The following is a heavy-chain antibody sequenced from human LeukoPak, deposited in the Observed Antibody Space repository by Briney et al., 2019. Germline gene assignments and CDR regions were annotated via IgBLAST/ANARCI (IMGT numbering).Heavy chain of an antibody. D-gene: IGHD5-12*01. Sequence: SETLSLTCTVSGGSISSGSYYWSWIRQPAGKGLEWIGRIYTSGSTNYNPSLKSRVTISVDTSKNRFSLKLSSVTAADTAVYYCAREGARYSGYDSWGQGTLVTVSS. CDR2: IYTSGST. V-gene: IGHV4-61*02. CDR1: GGSISSGSYY. J-gene: IGHJ4*02. CDR3: AREGARYSGYDS.